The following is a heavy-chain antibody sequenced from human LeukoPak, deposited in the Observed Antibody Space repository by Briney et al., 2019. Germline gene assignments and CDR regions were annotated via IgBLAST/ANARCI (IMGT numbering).Heavy chain of an antibody. Sequence: GGSLRLSCAASGFTLSAYWMHWVRQAPGKGLMWVSRIEGDGNRITYADSVKGRFTISRDNAKNTLYLQMSSLRAEDTAIYYCARRYFDYWGQGTLVTVSS. V-gene: IGHV3-74*01. CDR3: ARRYFDY. CDR1: GFTLSAYW. CDR2: IEGDGNRI. J-gene: IGHJ4*02.